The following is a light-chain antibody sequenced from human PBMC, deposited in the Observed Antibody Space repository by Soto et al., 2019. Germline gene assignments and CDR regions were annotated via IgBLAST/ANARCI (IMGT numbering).Light chain of an antibody. Sequence: EIVSTQSPDTLSLSPGERASLSCRASQILSSALLAWYQQKPAQAPRLLIYRSPTRATGIPHRFPGSGSGTDFTLTISRLEPEDFAVYYCQQYESSPLTFGGGTKVEIK. CDR1: QILSSAL. CDR3: QQYESSPLT. CDR2: RSP. V-gene: IGKV3-20*01. J-gene: IGKJ4*01.